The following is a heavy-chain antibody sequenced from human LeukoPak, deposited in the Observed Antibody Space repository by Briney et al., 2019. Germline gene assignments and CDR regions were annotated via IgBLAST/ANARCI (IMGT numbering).Heavy chain of an antibody. CDR1: GGSINDYY. CDR3: ASGSTAVAGTDY. V-gene: IGHV4-38-2*02. J-gene: IGHJ4*02. D-gene: IGHD1/OR15-1a*01. Sequence: SETLSLTCTVSGGSINDYYWSWIRQPPGKGLEWIGSIYHSGSTYYNPSLKSRVTISVDTSENQFSLKLTSVTATDTAVYFCASGSTAVAGTDYWGQGTLVTVSS. CDR2: IYHSGST.